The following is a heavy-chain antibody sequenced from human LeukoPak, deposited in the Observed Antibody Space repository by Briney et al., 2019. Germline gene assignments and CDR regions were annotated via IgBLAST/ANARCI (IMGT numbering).Heavy chain of an antibody. CDR3: AREVLSGSYGDQRALSS. CDR2: INSDGSST. D-gene: IGHD3-10*01. J-gene: IGHJ5*02. V-gene: IGHV3-74*01. CDR1: GFTFSSYW. Sequence: GGSLRLSCAASGFTFSSYWMHWVRQAPGKGLVWVSRINSDGSSTSYADSVKGRFTISRDNAKNSLYLQMNSLRAEDTAVYYCAREVLSGSYGDQRALSSWGQGTLVTVSS.